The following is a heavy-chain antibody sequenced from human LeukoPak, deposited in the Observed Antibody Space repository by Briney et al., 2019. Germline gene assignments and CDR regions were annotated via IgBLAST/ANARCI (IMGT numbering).Heavy chain of an antibody. V-gene: IGHV4-39*01. J-gene: IGHJ4*02. D-gene: IGHD1-26*01. CDR2: MYYSGST. CDR1: GGSISSGDYY. Sequence: SETLSLTCTVSGGSISSGDYYWSWIRQPPGKGLEWIGSMYYSGSTFYNPSLQSRVTISVDTSKNQFSLKLSSVTAADTAVFYCARQEELLSPIDYWGQGTLVTVSS. CDR3: ARQEELLSPIDY.